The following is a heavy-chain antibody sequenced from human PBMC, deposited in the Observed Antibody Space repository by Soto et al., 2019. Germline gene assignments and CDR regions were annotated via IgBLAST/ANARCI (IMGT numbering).Heavy chain of an antibody. CDR3: ASSYYDFWSGQIDY. CDR2: ISGSGGST. J-gene: IGHJ4*02. Sequence: GGSLRLSCAASGFTFSSYAMSWVRQAPGKGLEWVSAISGSGGSTYYADSVKGRFTISRDSSKNTLYLQMNSLRAEDTAVYYCASSYYDFWSGQIDYWGQGTLVTVSS. CDR1: GFTFSSYA. V-gene: IGHV3-23*01. D-gene: IGHD3-3*01.